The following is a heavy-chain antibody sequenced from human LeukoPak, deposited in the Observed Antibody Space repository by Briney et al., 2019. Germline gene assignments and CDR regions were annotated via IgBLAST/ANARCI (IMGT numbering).Heavy chain of an antibody. CDR3: ARADCSSTSCSNWFDP. D-gene: IGHD2-2*01. J-gene: IGHJ5*02. Sequence: SVKVSCKASGGTFSSYAISWVRQAPGQGLEWMGGIIPIFGTANYAQKFQGRVTITTDESTSTAYMELSSLRSEDTAVYYCARADCSSTSCSNWFDPWGQGTLVTVSS. CDR2: IIPIFGTA. V-gene: IGHV1-69*05. CDR1: GGTFSSYA.